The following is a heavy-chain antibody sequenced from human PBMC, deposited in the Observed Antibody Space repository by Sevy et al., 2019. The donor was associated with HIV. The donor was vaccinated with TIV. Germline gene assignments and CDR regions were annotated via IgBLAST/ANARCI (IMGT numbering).Heavy chain of an antibody. CDR2: FDPEDGET. Sequence: ASVKVSCKVSGYTLIQISMHWVRQAPGRGLEWMGSFDPEDGETIYAQKFQGRLTMTEDTSTDTAYMEMSSLKSEDTAVYYCAATKDYYESSGDPFDYWGQRTLVTASS. CDR3: AATKDYYESSGDPFDY. CDR1: GYTLIQIS. J-gene: IGHJ4*02. V-gene: IGHV1-24*01. D-gene: IGHD3-22*01.